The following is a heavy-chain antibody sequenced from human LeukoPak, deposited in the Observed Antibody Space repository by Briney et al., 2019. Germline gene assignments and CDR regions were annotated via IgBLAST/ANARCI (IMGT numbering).Heavy chain of an antibody. CDR3: ARLISSSSNWFDP. D-gene: IGHD6-6*01. Sequence: GGSLRLSCAASGFTFSRYWMSWVRQAPGKGLEWVANIKQDGSEKYYAGSVKGRFTISRDNAESSLYLQMNSLRAEDTAVYYCARLISSSSNWFDPWGQGTLVTVSS. V-gene: IGHV3-7*01. J-gene: IGHJ5*02. CDR1: GFTFSRYW. CDR2: IKQDGSEK.